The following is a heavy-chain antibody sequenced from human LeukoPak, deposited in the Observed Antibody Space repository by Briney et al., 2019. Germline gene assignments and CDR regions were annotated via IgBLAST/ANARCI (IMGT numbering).Heavy chain of an antibody. CDR2: ISGSGPST. V-gene: IGHV3-23*01. CDR3: AKGDGDYHPFDY. Sequence: PGGSLRLSCAASGLTFSVYAMSWVRQAPGKGLEGVSAISGSGPSTFYADSVRGRFTISRDHSKNPLYLQMNSLRAEDTAVYYCAKGDGDYHPFDYWGQGTPVTVSS. D-gene: IGHD4-17*01. J-gene: IGHJ4*02. CDR1: GLTFSVYA.